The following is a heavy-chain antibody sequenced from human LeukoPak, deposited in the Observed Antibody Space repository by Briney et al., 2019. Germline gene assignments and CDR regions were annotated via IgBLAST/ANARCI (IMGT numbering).Heavy chain of an antibody. V-gene: IGHV3-23*01. CDR1: GFTFSSYA. CDR3: AKGLYYDSSGYWVY. Sequence: GGSLRLSCAASGFTFSSYAMSWVRQAPGKGLEWVSAINGGGGSTYYADSVKGRFTISRDNSKNTLYLQMNSLRVEDTAAYYCAKGLYYDSSGYWVYWGQGTLVTVSS. CDR2: INGGGGST. J-gene: IGHJ4*02. D-gene: IGHD3-22*01.